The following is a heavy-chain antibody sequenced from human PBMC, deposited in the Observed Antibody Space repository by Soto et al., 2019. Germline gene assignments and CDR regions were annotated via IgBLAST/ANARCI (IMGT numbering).Heavy chain of an antibody. CDR2: IWYDGSNK. V-gene: IGHV3-33*01. D-gene: IGHD6-13*01. Sequence: GGSLRLSCAASGFSFSSYDMHWVRQAPGKGLEWVAVIWYDGSNKYYADSVKGRFTISRDNSKNTLYMQMNSLRAEDTAVYYCARDGYPAAGTPGLDYWGRGTLVTVSS. CDR1: GFSFSSYD. CDR3: ARDGYPAAGTPGLDY. J-gene: IGHJ4*02.